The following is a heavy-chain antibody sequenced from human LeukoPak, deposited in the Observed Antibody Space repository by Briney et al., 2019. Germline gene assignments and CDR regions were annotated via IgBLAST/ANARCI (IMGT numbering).Heavy chain of an antibody. J-gene: IGHJ6*03. CDR2: ITSDGST. CDR1: GFTFSSYA. V-gene: IGHV3-23*01. Sequence: GGSLRLSCAASGFTFSSYAMHWVRQAPGKGLERVSGITSDGSTYYADSVRGRFIISRDNSKNTLYLQMNSLRAEDRALYYCAREYMDVWGKGTMVTISS. CDR3: AREYMDV.